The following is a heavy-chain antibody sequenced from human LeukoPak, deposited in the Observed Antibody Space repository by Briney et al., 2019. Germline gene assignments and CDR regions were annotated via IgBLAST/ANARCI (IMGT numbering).Heavy chain of an antibody. CDR3: ATGYYYGSGIDAFDI. Sequence: ASVKVSCKVSGYTLTGLSMHWVRQAPGKGLEWMGGFDPEDGETIYAQKFQGRVTMTEDTSTDTAYMELSSLRSEDTAVYYCATGYYYGSGIDAFDIWGQGTMVTVSS. V-gene: IGHV1-24*01. J-gene: IGHJ3*02. D-gene: IGHD3-10*01. CDR1: GYTLTGLS. CDR2: FDPEDGET.